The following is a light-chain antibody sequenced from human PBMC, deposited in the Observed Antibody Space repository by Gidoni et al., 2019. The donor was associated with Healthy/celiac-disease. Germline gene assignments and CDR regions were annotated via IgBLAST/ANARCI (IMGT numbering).Light chain of an antibody. J-gene: IGLJ2*01. CDR2: QDS. CDR3: QAWDSSTVV. V-gene: IGLV3-1*01. Sequence: SYELTQPPSVSVPPGQTDSITCSGDKLGDKYACWYQQKPGQSPVLVIYQDSKRPSGIPERFSGSNSGNTATLTIGGTQAMDEADYYCQAWDSSTVVFGGGTKLTVL. CDR1: KLGDKY.